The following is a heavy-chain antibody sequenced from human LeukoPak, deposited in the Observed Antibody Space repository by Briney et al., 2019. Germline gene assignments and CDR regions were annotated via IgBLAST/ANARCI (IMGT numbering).Heavy chain of an antibody. J-gene: IGHJ6*02. CDR3: ARQAVAEDGMDV. Sequence: HGESLKISCKGSGYSFTSYWISWVRQMPGKGLEWMGRIDPSDSYTNYSPSFQGHVTISADKSISTAYLQWSSLKASDTAMYYCARQAVAEDGMDVWGQGTTVTVSS. D-gene: IGHD6-19*01. V-gene: IGHV5-10-1*01. CDR1: GYSFTSYW. CDR2: IDPSDSYT.